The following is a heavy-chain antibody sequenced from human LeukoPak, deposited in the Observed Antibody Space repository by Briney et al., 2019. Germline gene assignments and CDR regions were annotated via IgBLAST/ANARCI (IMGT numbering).Heavy chain of an antibody. CDR3: ARGPGGWLQYYFDY. V-gene: IGHV4-34*01. D-gene: IGHD5-24*01. CDR2: INHSGST. CDR1: GGSFSGYY. Sequence: SETLSLTCAVYGGSFSGYYWSWLRQPPGKGLEWIGEINHSGSTNYNPSLKSRVTISVDTSKNQFSLKLSSVTAADTAVYYCARGPGGWLQYYFDYWGQGTLVTVSS. J-gene: IGHJ4*02.